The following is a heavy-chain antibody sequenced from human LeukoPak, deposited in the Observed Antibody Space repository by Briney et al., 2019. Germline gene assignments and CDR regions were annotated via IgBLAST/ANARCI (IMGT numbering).Heavy chain of an antibody. J-gene: IGHJ5*02. CDR2: IYTSGST. CDR1: GGSISSGSYY. CDR3: ARDPGVVTATPSEGGWFDP. D-gene: IGHD2-21*02. V-gene: IGHV4-61*02. Sequence: SETLSLTCTVSGGSISSGSYYWSWIRQPAGKGLEWIGRIYTSGSTNYNPSLKSRVTISVDTSKNQFSLKLSSVTAADTAVYYCARDPGVVTATPSEGGWFDPWGQGTLVTVSS.